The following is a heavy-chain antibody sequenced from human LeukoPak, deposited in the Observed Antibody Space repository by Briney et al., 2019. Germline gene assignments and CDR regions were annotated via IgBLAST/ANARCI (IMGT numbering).Heavy chain of an antibody. J-gene: IGHJ5*02. V-gene: IGHV1-69*04. Sequence: ASVKVSCKASGGTFSSYAISWVRQAPGQGLEWMGRIIPILGIANYAQKFQGRVTITADKSTSTAYMELSSLRSEDTAVYYCAYMVRGVRSWFDPWGQGTLVTVSS. CDR2: IIPILGIA. CDR3: AYMVRGVRSWFDP. CDR1: GGTFSSYA. D-gene: IGHD3-10*01.